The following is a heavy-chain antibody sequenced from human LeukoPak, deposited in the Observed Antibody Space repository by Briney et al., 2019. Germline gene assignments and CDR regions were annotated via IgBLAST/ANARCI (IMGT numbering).Heavy chain of an antibody. CDR2: INPHSGDT. D-gene: IGHD2-21*01. J-gene: IGHJ3*02. CDR3: ARASVPPFAIFGFDI. Sequence: ASLKVSCKASGYTFTGHYMHWVLQAPGQGLEWMGWINPHSGDTNYAQKFQGRVTMTRDTSISAAYMELSGLTSDDTALYYCARASVPPFAIFGFDIWGQGTMVTVSS. V-gene: IGHV1-2*02. CDR1: GYTFTGHY.